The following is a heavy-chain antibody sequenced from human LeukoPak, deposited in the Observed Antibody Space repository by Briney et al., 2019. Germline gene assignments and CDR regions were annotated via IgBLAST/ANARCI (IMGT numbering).Heavy chain of an antibody. D-gene: IGHD5-18*01. J-gene: IGHJ6*03. Sequence: PSETLSLTCTVSGGSISSGGYYWSWIRQPPGKGLEWIGYIYHSGSTYYNPSLKSRVTISVDRSKNQFSLKLSSVTAADTAVYYCARERYSYGYAPYMDVWGKGTTVTVSS. CDR3: ARERYSYGYAPYMDV. CDR2: IYHSGST. V-gene: IGHV4-30-2*01. CDR1: GGSISSGGYY.